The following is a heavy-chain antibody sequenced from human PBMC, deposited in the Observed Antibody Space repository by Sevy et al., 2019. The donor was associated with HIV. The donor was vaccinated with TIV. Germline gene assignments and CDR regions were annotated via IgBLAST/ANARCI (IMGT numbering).Heavy chain of an antibody. V-gene: IGHV3-21*01. CDR1: GFTFSSYS. J-gene: IGHJ4*02. CDR3: ASHPHSSSWPYYFDY. Sequence: GGSLRLSCAASGFTFSSYSMDWVRQAPGKGLEWVSSISSSSSYIYYADSVKGRFTISRDNAKNSLYLQMNSLRAEDTAVYYCASHPHSSSWPYYFDYWGQGTLVTVSS. D-gene: IGHD6-13*01. CDR2: ISSSSSYI.